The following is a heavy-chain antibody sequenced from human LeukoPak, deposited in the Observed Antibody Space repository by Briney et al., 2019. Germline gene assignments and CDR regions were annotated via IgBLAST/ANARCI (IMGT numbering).Heavy chain of an antibody. CDR3: ARGYCSGGSCYPYYFDY. CDR1: GGSISSYY. D-gene: IGHD2-15*01. CDR2: IYYSGST. Sequence: SETLSLTCTVSGGSISSYYWSWLRQPPGKGVEWVGYIYYSGSTNYNPSLKRRVTISVDTSKNQFSLKLSSVTAADTAVYYCARGYCSGGSCYPYYFDYWGQGTLVTVSS. J-gene: IGHJ4*02. V-gene: IGHV4-59*01.